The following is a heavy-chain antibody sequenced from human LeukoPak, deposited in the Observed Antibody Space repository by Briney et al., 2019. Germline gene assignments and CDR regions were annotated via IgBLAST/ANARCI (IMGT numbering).Heavy chain of an antibody. CDR3: AHLAGTAMVSVDY. CDR1: GFAFSTYG. J-gene: IGHJ4*02. Sequence: GGSLRLSCAASGFAFSTYGIHWVRQSLGKGLEWVAYVHNDGSRTWYADSVKGRFTISKDNSKNTVYLQMNSLRAEDTAVYYCAHLAGTAMVSVDYWGQGTLVTVSS. CDR2: VHNDGSRT. V-gene: IGHV3-30*02. D-gene: IGHD5-18*01.